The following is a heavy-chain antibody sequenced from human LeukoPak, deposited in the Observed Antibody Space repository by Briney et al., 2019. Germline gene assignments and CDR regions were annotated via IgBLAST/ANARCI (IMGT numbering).Heavy chain of an antibody. CDR2: IYYTGST. Sequence: SETPSLTCTVSGVSISSHYWSWIRQSPGKGLEWIGNIYYTGSTNYNPSLKSRVAISIDTSKNQFSLTLHSVTAADAAVYYCASAGNPHYFDFWGQGPLVTVSS. CDR1: GVSISSHY. CDR3: ASAGNPHYFDF. V-gene: IGHV4-59*11. J-gene: IGHJ4*02.